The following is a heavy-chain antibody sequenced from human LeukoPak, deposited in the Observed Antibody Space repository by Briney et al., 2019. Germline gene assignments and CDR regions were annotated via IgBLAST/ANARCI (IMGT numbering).Heavy chain of an antibody. CDR2: IYYSGST. D-gene: IGHD6-19*01. Sequence: PSETLSLTCTVSGGSISSYYWSWIRQPPGKGLEWIGYIYYSGSTYYNPSLKRRVTISVDTSKNQFSLKLSSVTAADTAVYYCARGSSAVAGDYWGQGTLVTVSS. J-gene: IGHJ4*02. V-gene: IGHV4-30-4*08. CDR3: ARGSSAVAGDY. CDR1: GGSISSYY.